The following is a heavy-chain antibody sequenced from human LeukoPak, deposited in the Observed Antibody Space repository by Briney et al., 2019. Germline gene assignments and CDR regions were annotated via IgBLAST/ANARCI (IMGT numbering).Heavy chain of an antibody. CDR3: TRGSYGDYEY. CDR2: IDPSSTYI. J-gene: IGHJ4*02. CDR1: RFTFSSYT. V-gene: IGHV3-21*01. D-gene: IGHD4-17*01. Sequence: GGSMRLSCSASRFTFSSYTMNWVRQAPGKGLEWVSSIDPSSTYIYYADSVKGRFTISRDNAQNSLYLQMNSLRAEDTAVYYCTRGSYGDYEYWGQGTLVTVSS.